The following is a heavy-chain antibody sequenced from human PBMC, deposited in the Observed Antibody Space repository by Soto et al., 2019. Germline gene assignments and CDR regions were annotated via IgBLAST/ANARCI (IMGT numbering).Heavy chain of an antibody. Sequence: PGGSLRLSCAASGFTFSGYWMHSVRQAPGKGLVWVSRINSDGSSTSYADSVKGRFTISRDNAKNTLYLQMNSLRAEDTAVYYCARGGGQQLAHFNYWGQGTLVTVSS. V-gene: IGHV3-74*01. J-gene: IGHJ4*02. D-gene: IGHD6-13*01. CDR2: INSDGSST. CDR1: GFTFSGYW. CDR3: ARGGGQQLAHFNY.